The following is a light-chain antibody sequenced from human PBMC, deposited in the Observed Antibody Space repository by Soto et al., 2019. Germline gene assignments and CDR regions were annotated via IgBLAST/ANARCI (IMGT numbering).Light chain of an antibody. V-gene: IGKV3-11*01. CDR3: QQRSQSIT. CDR1: QSVSSY. Sequence: LTKSAAPLSLSPWEKATLSFRASQSVSSYLAWYQQKPGQAPRLLIYDASNRATGIPARFSGSGSGTDFTLDIRSLEHEGIGVYYRQQRSQSITFGQGTRLEI. CDR2: DAS. J-gene: IGKJ5*01.